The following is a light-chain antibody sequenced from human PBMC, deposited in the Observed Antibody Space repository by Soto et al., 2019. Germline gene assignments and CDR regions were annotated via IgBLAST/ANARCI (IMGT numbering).Light chain of an antibody. CDR2: EVN. Sequence: QSALTQPASVSGSPGQSITISCTGTSFDVGNRNYVSWYQQHPGKAPKLIIYEVNNRPSGISDRFSGSKSGNTASLTISGLQAEDEADYYCSSYTTSGTWVFGGGTKLTVL. J-gene: IGLJ3*02. CDR3: SSYTTSGTWV. V-gene: IGLV2-14*01. CDR1: SFDVGNRNY.